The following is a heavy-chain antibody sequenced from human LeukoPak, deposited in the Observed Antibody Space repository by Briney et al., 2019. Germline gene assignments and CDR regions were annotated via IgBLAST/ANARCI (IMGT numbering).Heavy chain of an antibody. J-gene: IGHJ6*04. V-gene: IGHV3-21*01. CDR1: GFTFSTYS. CDR3: AELGITMIGGV. D-gene: IGHD3-10*02. Sequence: GGSLRLSCAASGFTFSTYSMNWVRQAPGKWLEWVSSISSSSTDIYYGDSVKGRFAISRDNAKNSLYLQMSSLRAEDTAVYYCAELGITMIGGVWGKGTTVTISS. CDR2: ISSSSTDI.